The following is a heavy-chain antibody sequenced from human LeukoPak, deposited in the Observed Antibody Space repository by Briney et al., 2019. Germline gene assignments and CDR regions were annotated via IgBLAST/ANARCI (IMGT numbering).Heavy chain of an antibody. Sequence: SVKVSCKASGGTFSSYAISWVRQAPGQGLEWMGGIIPIFGTANYAQKFQGRVTITADKSTSTAYMELSSLRSEDTAVYYCARAHRQLERLGRYYFDYWGQGTLVTISS. CDR3: ARAHRQLERLGRYYFDY. J-gene: IGHJ4*02. CDR2: IIPIFGTA. D-gene: IGHD1-1*01. V-gene: IGHV1-69*06. CDR1: GGTFSSYA.